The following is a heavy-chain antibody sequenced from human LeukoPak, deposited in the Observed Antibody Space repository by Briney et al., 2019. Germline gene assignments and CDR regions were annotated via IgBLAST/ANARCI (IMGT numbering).Heavy chain of an antibody. J-gene: IGHJ4*02. CDR2: IYYSGST. CDR3: ARESSGYSVFDY. Sequence: PSETLSLTCTVSGGSISSSSYYWGWIRQPPGKGLEWIGSIYYSGSTYYNPSLKSRVTISVDTSKNQFSLKLSSVTAADTAVYYCARESSGYSVFDYWGQGTLVTVSS. CDR1: GGSISSSSYY. D-gene: IGHD3-22*01. V-gene: IGHV4-39*07.